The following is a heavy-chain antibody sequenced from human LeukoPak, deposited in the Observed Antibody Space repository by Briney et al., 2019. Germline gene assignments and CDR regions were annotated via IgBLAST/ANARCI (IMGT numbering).Heavy chain of an antibody. CDR3: ARGLYCSGGSCYSRPNWFDP. J-gene: IGHJ5*02. D-gene: IGHD2-15*01. CDR2: INSDGSST. V-gene: IGHV3-74*01. Sequence: GGSLRLSCAASGFTFSSYWMHWVRQAPGKGLVWVSRINSDGSSTSYADSVKGRFTISRDNAKNTLYLQMNGLRAEDTAVYYCARGLYCSGGSCYSRPNWFDPWGQGTLVTVSS. CDR1: GFTFSSYW.